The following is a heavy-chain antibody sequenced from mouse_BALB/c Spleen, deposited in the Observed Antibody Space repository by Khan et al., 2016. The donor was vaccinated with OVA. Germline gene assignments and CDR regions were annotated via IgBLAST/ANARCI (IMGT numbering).Heavy chain of an antibody. V-gene: IGHV3-2*02. J-gene: IGHJ2*01. D-gene: IGHD1-1*01. Sequence: EVKLEGSGPGLVKPSQSLSLTCTVTGYSITSDYAWNWIRQFPGNKLEWMAYISYSGRTSYNPSLKSRLPITRDTSKNQFFLQLNSVTTSDTATYYCARSVTITTVVATDFDYWCQGTTLTVSS. CDR2: ISYSGRT. CDR1: GYSITSDYA. CDR3: ARSVTITTVVATDFDY.